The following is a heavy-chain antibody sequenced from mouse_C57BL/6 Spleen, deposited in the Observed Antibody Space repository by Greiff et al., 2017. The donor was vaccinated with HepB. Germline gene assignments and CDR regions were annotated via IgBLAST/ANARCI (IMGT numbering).Heavy chain of an antibody. CDR3: TSVQGSSYDYDAMDY. J-gene: IGHJ4*01. D-gene: IGHD1-1*01. CDR2: IYPGNSDT. Sequence: EVQLQQSGTVLARPGASVKMSCKTSGYTFTSYWMPWVKQRPGQGLEWIGVIYPGNSDTSYNQKFKGKAKLTAVTSASTAYMELSSLTNEDSAVYYWTSVQGSSYDYDAMDYWGQGTSVTVSS. V-gene: IGHV1-5*01. CDR1: GYTFTSYW.